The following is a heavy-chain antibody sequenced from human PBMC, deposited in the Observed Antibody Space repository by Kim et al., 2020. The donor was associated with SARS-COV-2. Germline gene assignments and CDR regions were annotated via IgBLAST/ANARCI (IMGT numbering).Heavy chain of an antibody. CDR3: ATGGAPLY. Sequence: ASVKVSCKVSGYTLAKLSMHWVRQAPGKGLEWMGGFDADDGQTIYAQKFQGRVTLTEDTSTDTAFMELSSLRSEDTALYYCATGGAPLYWGQGTLVTVSS. J-gene: IGHJ4*02. D-gene: IGHD1-26*01. V-gene: IGHV1-24*01. CDR1: GYTLAKLS. CDR2: FDADDGQT.